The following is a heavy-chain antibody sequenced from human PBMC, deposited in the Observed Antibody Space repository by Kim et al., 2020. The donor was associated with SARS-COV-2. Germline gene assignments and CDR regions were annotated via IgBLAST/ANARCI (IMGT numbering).Heavy chain of an antibody. CDR3: ARSITMIVVVSKSAYWYFEL. Sequence: GGSLRLSCAASGFTFDDYGMSWVRQAPGKGLEWVSGINWNGGSTGYADAVKGRFTISRDNAKNSLYLQMNSLRAEDTALYYCARSITMIVVVSKSAYWYFELGGRGTPVTVSS. J-gene: IGHJ2*01. CDR2: INWNGGST. CDR1: GFTFDDYG. D-gene: IGHD3-22*01. V-gene: IGHV3-20*04.